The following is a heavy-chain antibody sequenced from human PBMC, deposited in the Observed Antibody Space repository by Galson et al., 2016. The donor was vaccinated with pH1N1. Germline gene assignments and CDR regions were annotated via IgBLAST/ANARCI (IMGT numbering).Heavy chain of an antibody. CDR3: ARDAAMIVVVSVYAFDI. Sequence: SVKVSCKASGYTFTSYFMYWVRQAPGQGLEWMGIINPNGGNTNYAQKFQGRLTMTRDTSTSTVYMELSSLRSGDTAVYYCARDAAMIVVVSVYAFDIWGQGTLVTVSS. D-gene: IGHD3-22*01. V-gene: IGHV1-46*01. J-gene: IGHJ3*02. CDR1: GYTFTSYF. CDR2: INPNGGNT.